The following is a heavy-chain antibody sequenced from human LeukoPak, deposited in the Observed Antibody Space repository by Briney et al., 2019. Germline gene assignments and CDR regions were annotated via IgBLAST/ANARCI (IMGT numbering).Heavy chain of an antibody. CDR1: GFTFSSYW. V-gene: IGHV3-74*01. D-gene: IGHD3-16*01. CDR2: INSVGSST. Sequence: GGSLRLSCAAAGFTFSSYWMHRVRQAPGKGLVWVSRINSVGSSTSYADSVKGRFTISRDNAKNTLYLQMNSLRAEDTAVYYCARDPFHMITCGGVTDYYIDYCGQGTLVTVSS. CDR3: ARDPFHMITCGGVTDYYIDY. J-gene: IGHJ4*02.